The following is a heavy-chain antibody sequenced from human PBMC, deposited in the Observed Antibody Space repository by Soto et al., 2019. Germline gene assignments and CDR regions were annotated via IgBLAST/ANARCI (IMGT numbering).Heavy chain of an antibody. CDR3: ARGIVNSSSSGYFDY. D-gene: IGHD6-6*01. V-gene: IGHV4-34*01. CDR2: INHSGST. Sequence: PSETLSLTCAVSGGSFSGYYWSWIRQPPGKGLEWIGEINHSGSTNYNPSLKSRVTISVDTSKNQFSLKLSSVTAADTAVYYCARGIVNSSSSGYFDYWGQGTLVTVSS. J-gene: IGHJ4*02. CDR1: GGSFSGYY.